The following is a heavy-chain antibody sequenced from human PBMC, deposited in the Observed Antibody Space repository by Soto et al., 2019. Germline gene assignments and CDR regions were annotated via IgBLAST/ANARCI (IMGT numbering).Heavy chain of an antibody. V-gene: IGHV3-64*01. D-gene: IGHD6-19*01. CDR2: ISSNEGST. CDR1: GFTFSSYA. CDR3: ARGGLYIAVAGRTFDY. J-gene: IGHJ4*02. Sequence: EVQLVESGGGLVQPGGSLRLSCAASGFTFSSYAMHWVRQAPGKGLEYVSAISSNEGSTYYANSVKGRFTISRDNSKNTLYLQMGSLRTEDMAVYYCARGGLYIAVAGRTFDYWGQGTRVTVSS.